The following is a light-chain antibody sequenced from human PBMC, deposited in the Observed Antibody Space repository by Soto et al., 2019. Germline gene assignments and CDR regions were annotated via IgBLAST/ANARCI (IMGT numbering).Light chain of an antibody. CDR2: EVT. V-gene: IGLV2-14*01. Sequence: QSALTQPASVSGSPGQSITISCTGASSDVGLYDFVSWYQQHPGKAPKLLIYEVTYRPSGVSRRFSGSKSGNTASLPISGLQAQDEADYYCNSYTRFSTYVFGTGTKLTVL. CDR1: SSDVGLYDF. J-gene: IGLJ1*01. CDR3: NSYTRFSTYV.